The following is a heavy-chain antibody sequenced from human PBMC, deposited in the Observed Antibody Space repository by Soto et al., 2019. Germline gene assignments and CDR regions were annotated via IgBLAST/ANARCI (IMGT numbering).Heavy chain of an antibody. CDR3: ASHSYPGIAVAGPLYYYYGMDV. J-gene: IGHJ6*02. D-gene: IGHD6-19*01. V-gene: IGHV5-51*01. CDR1: GYSSTSYW. Sequence: GESLKVSCKGSGYSSTSYWIGWVRQMPGKGLEWMGIIYPGDSDTRYSPSFQGQVTISADKSISTAYLQWSSLKASDTAMYYCASHSYPGIAVAGPLYYYYGMDVWGQGTTVTVSS. CDR2: IYPGDSDT.